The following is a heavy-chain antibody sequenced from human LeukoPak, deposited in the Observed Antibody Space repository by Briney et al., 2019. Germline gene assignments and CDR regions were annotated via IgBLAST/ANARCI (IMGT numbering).Heavy chain of an antibody. CDR3: ARGDYVWGSSTRYYYYYMDV. Sequence: GASVTVSFTASGGTFTSYAISWVRQAPGQGLEWMGGIVPIFGTANYAQKFQGRVTITADESTTTAYMELSSLRSEDTAVYYCARGDYVWGSSTRYYYYYMDVWGKGTTVTISS. CDR2: IVPIFGTA. CDR1: GGTFTSYA. D-gene: IGHD3-16*01. V-gene: IGHV1-69*13. J-gene: IGHJ6*03.